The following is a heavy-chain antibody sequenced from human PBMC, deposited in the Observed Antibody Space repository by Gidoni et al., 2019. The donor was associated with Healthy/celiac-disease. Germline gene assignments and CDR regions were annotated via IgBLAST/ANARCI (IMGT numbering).Heavy chain of an antibody. CDR3: AKEGVGATILPDY. D-gene: IGHD1-26*01. CDR2: ISYEGSNK. Sequence: QVQLVESGGGVVQPGRSLRLSCAASGFTFSSYGMPWVRQAPGKGLEWVAVISYEGSNKYYADSVKGRFTISRDNSKNTLYLQMNSLRAEDTAVYYCAKEGVGATILPDYWGQGTLVTVSS. CDR1: GFTFSSYG. V-gene: IGHV3-30*18. J-gene: IGHJ4*02.